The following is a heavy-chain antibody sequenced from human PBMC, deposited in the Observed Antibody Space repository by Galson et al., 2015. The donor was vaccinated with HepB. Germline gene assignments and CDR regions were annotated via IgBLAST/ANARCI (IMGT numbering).Heavy chain of an antibody. CDR1: GYSFTSYW. CDR2: IYPGDSDT. V-gene: IGHV5-51*01. J-gene: IGHJ4*02. D-gene: IGHD3-16*02. CDR3: ARLMITFGGVIAWNYYFDY. Sequence: QSGAEVKKPGESLKISCKGSGYSFTSYWIGWVRQMPGKGLEWMGIIYPGDSDTRYSPSFQGQVTISADKSISTAYLQWSSLKASDTAMYYCARLMITFGGVIAWNYYFDYWGQGTLVTVSS.